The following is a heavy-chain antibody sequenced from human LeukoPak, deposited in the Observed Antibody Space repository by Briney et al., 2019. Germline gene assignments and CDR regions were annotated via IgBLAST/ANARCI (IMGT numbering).Heavy chain of an antibody. Sequence: SGGSLRLSCAASGFTFNNYAMTWVRQAPGKGLEWVSAISGSDGSTYYSDSVTGRFTISRDNSKNTLYLQMTSLRPDDTAVYYCAKDGYDFWRAYQIDLWGQGTLVTVSS. CDR3: AKDGYDFWRAYQIDL. CDR1: GFTFNNYA. CDR2: ISGSDGST. J-gene: IGHJ5*02. V-gene: IGHV3-23*01. D-gene: IGHD3-3*01.